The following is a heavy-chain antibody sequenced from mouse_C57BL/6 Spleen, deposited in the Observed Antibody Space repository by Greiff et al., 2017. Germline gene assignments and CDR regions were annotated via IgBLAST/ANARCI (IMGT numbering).Heavy chain of an antibody. J-gene: IGHJ3*01. CDR1: GYTFTSYW. D-gene: IGHD1-1*01. Sequence: QVQLQQPGAELVKPGASVKVSCKASGYTFTSYWMHWVKQRPGQGLEWIGRIHPSGSDTNYNQKFKGKATLTVDKSSSTAYMQLSSLTSEDSAVYYCAIGVTTVVASDYWGQGTTVTVSA. V-gene: IGHV1-74*01. CDR2: IHPSGSDT. CDR3: AIGVTTVVASDY.